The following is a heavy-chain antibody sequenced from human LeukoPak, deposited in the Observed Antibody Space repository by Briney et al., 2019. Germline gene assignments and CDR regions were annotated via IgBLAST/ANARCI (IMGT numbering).Heavy chain of an antibody. Sequence: ASVKVSCKASGYTFTGYYMHWVRQAPGQGLEWVGWINPNSGATNYAQKFQGRVTMTRDTSISTAYMELSRLRSDDTAVYYCASPGSYYDVLTGPGYCDYWGQGTLVTVS. CDR2: INPNSGAT. D-gene: IGHD3-9*01. V-gene: IGHV1-2*02. CDR3: ASPGSYYDVLTGPGYCDY. J-gene: IGHJ4*02. CDR1: GYTFTGYY.